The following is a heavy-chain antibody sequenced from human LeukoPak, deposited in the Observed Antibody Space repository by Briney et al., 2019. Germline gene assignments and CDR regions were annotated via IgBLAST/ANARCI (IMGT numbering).Heavy chain of an antibody. J-gene: IGHJ4*02. CDR2: MNPNIGNT. CDR1: GYTFTSYD. D-gene: IGHD3-10*01. V-gene: IGHV1-8*01. Sequence: ASVKVSCKASGYTFTSYDINWVRQATGQGLEWMGWMNPNIGNTGYAQKFQGRVTMTRNTSISTAYMELSSLRSEDTAVYYCAYGSGSYYQFDYWGQGTLVTVSS. CDR3: AYGSGSYYQFDY.